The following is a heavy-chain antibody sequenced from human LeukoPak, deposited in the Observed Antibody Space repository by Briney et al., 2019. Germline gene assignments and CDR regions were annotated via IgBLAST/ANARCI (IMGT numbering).Heavy chain of an antibody. CDR2: INNNGRI. J-gene: IGHJ4*02. V-gene: IGHV4-59*08. D-gene: IGHD6-19*01. CDR3: ARGAGWYDY. Sequence: SETLSLTCTVSGASISSNYWSWIRQSPGKELEWIAYINNNGRINYNPSLKSRVTISADTSKNQFSLNVRSVTTADTAVYYCARGAGWYDYWGQGTQVTVFS. CDR1: GASISSNY.